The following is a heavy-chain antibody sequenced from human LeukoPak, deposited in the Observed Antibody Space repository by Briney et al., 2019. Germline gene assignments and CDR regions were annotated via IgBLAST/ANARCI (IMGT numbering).Heavy chain of an antibody. CDR3: ARGGIITFGGYLPN. J-gene: IGHJ4*01. D-gene: IGHD3-16*01. Sequence: PGGSLRLSCAASGFTFSTYWMHWVRQAPGKGLVWVSRINSDGGTTTYADSVKGRFTISRDNVKSTAYLQLGRLRSDDTAVYYCARGGIITFGGYLPNWGQGTLVTVSS. CDR1: GFTFSTYW. V-gene: IGHV3-74*01. CDR2: INSDGGTT.